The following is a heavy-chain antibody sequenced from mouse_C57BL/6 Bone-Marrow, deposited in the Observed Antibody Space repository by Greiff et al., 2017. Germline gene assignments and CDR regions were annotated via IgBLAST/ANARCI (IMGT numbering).Heavy chain of an antibody. Sequence: EVQLVESGGDLVKPGGSLKLSCAASGFTFSSYGMSWVRQTPDKRLEWVATISSGGSYTYYPDSVKGRFTISRDNANNTLYLQMSSLKSEDTAMYYFARPRYDGFAYCGQGTLVTVSA. CDR2: ISSGGSYT. CDR1: GFTFSSYG. D-gene: IGHD2-12*01. V-gene: IGHV5-6*01. CDR3: ARPRYDGFAY. J-gene: IGHJ3*01.